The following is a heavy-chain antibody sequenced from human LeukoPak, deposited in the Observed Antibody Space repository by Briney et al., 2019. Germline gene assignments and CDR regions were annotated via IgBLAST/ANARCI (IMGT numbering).Heavy chain of an antibody. CDR1: GGSISSGGYY. J-gene: IGHJ6*02. Sequence: SETLSLTCTVPGGSISSGGYYWSWIRQHPGKGLEWIGYIYYSGSTYYNPSLKSRVTISVDTSKNQFSLKLSSVTAADTAVYYCARDRNDYGAFYGMDVWGQGTTVTVSS. V-gene: IGHV4-31*03. CDR3: ARDRNDYGAFYGMDV. CDR2: IYYSGST. D-gene: IGHD4-17*01.